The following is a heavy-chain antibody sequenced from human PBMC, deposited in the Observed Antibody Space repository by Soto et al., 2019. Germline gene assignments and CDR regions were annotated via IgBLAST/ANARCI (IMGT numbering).Heavy chain of an antibody. V-gene: IGHV4-34*01. D-gene: IGHD6-13*01. J-gene: IGHJ4*02. CDR2: IDHSGST. CDR3: ARVFSSSSWDFDY. Sequence: SETLSLTCAVYGGSFSGYYWSWIRQPPGKGLEWIGEIDHSGSTNYNPSLKSRVTISVDTSKNQFSLKLSSVTAADTAVYYCARVFSSSSWDFDYWGQGTLVTVSS. CDR1: GGSFSGYY.